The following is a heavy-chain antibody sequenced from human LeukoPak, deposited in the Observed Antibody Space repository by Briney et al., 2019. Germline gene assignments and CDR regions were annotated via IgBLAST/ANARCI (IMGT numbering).Heavy chain of an antibody. CDR2: ISASGDTT. CDR1: GFTFSTYG. J-gene: IGHJ4*02. Sequence: GSLRLSCAVSGFTFSTYGMSWVRQTPGKGVEWVSTISASGDTTDYADSVKGRFTISRDNSQNTLYLQMSSLRADGTAVYYCAKVGEYYRAGASFDYWGQGTLVTVSS. D-gene: IGHD2/OR15-2a*01. V-gene: IGHV3-23*01. CDR3: AKVGEYYRAGASFDY.